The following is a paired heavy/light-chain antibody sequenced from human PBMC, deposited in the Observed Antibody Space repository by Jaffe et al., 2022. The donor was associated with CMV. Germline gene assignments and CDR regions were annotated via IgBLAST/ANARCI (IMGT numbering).Light chain of an antibody. V-gene: IGLV3-19*01. CDR2: FKN. CDR1: SLRSNY. J-gene: IGLJ3*02. CDR3: NSRDGGNQWV. Sequence: SSELTQDPAVSVALGQTVRITCQGDSLRSNYVSWYQQKPGQAPVLVIHFKNNRPSGIPDRFSGSTSGNTASLTITGAQAEDESYYYCNSRDGGNQWVFGGGTKVTVL.
Heavy chain of an antibody. CDR3: ARDNSDRDNSDRYGWWFDP. CDR2: MSPTGVPI. Sequence: QVQLVQSGAEVKKPGASVKISCKSSGYSFTRHYMHWVRQAPGQGLEWMGLMSPTGVPISYAQKFQDRVIMTRDMSTTTDYMEVYSLTSDDTAVYYCARDNSDRDNSDRYGWWFDPWGQGTLVTVSS. J-gene: IGHJ5*02. CDR1: GYSFTRHY. V-gene: IGHV1-46*01. D-gene: IGHD5-18*01.